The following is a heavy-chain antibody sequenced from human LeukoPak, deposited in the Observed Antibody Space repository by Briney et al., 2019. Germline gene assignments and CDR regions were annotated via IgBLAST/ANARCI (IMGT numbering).Heavy chain of an antibody. J-gene: IGHJ6*02. V-gene: IGHV3-30*18. CDR2: ISYDGSNK. CDR1: GFTFSSYG. CDR3: AKAALWSDV. D-gene: IGHD3-10*01. Sequence: GGSLRLSCAASGFTFSSYGMHWVRQAPGKGLEWVAVISYDGSNKYYADSVKGRFTISRDNSKNTLYLQMNSLRAEDTAVYYCAKAALWSDVWGQGTTVTVSS.